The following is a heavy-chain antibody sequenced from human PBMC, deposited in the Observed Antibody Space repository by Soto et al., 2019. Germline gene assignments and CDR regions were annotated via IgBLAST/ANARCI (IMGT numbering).Heavy chain of an antibody. CDR2: ISAYNGNT. CDR1: GYTFTSYG. D-gene: IGHD4-4*01. Sequence: ASMKVSCKASGYTFTSYGISWVRQAPGQGLEWMGWISAYNGNTNYAQKLQGRVTMTTDTSTSTAYMELRSLRSDDTAVYYCAREGTVTTSDYYYYYGMDVWGQGTTVTVSS. V-gene: IGHV1-18*01. CDR3: AREGTVTTSDYYYYYGMDV. J-gene: IGHJ6*02.